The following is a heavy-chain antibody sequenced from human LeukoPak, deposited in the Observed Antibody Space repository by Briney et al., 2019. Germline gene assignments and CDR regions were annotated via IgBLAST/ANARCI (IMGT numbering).Heavy chain of an antibody. CDR1: GFTFSSYG. D-gene: IGHD2-2*02. V-gene: IGHV3-30*02. CDR2: IRYEGSNK. Sequence: GGSLRLSCAASGFTFSSYGMHWVRQAPGKGREGVAFIRYEGSNKYYTDSVKGPFTISRDNSKNTLYLQKNSLRAEDTAVHYCATGGAIVVAPAAIRPGLPPDYW. J-gene: IGHJ4*01. CDR3: ATGGAIVVAPAAIRPGLPPDY.